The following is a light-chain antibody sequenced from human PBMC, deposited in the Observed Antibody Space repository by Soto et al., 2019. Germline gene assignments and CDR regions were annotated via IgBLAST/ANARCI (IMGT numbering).Light chain of an antibody. Sequence: QSALTQPASVSGSPGQTMTISGTGTSSDVGGYNFVSWYQQHPGRAPKLLIFGVSNRPSWVSNRFSGSKSGNTASLTISGLRDEYEDDYYCPSFIVPNTIVFGRGTKLAVL. V-gene: IGLV2-14*01. J-gene: IGLJ2*01. CDR3: PSFIVPNTIV. CDR2: GVS. CDR1: SSDVGGYNF.